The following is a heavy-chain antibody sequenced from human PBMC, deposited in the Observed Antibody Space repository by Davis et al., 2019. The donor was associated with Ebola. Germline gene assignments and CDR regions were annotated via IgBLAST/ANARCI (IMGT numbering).Heavy chain of an antibody. J-gene: IGHJ6*04. CDR1: GFTFSSYS. CDR3: ARDPEAHYYYGMDV. V-gene: IGHV3-48*04. D-gene: IGHD1-14*01. CDR2: ISSSSSTI. Sequence: GGSLRLSCAASGFTFSSYSMNWVRQAPGKGLEWVSYISSSSSTIYYADSVKGRFTISRDNAKNSLYLQMNSLRAEDTAVYYCARDPEAHYYYGMDVWGKGTTVTVSS.